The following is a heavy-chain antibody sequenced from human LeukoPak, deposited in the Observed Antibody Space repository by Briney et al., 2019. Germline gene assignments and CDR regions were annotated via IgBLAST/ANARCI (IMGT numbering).Heavy chain of an antibody. CDR3: ARVRTITIFGVVIPDAFDI. D-gene: IGHD3-3*01. CDR1: GFTFSDYY. J-gene: IGHJ3*02. Sequence: GGSLRLSCAASGFTFSDYYMSWIRQAPGKGLVWVSRINTDGSSTSYADSVKGRFTISRDNAKNTLYLQMNSLRAEDTAVYYCARVRTITIFGVVIPDAFDIWGQGTMVTVSS. V-gene: IGHV3-74*01. CDR2: INTDGSST.